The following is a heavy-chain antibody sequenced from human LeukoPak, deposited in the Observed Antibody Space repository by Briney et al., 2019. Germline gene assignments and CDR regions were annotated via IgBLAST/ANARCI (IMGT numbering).Heavy chain of an antibody. Sequence: GGSLRLSCAASGFTFSSFAMSWVRQAPGKGLEWVSGITGSGGSTYYADSVKGRFTISRDNSKNTLYLQMNSLRAEDTAVYYCAKDPQWLGVPSGNYFDYWGQGTLVTVSS. D-gene: IGHD6-19*01. CDR3: AKDPQWLGVPSGNYFDY. J-gene: IGHJ4*02. CDR2: ITGSGGST. CDR1: GFTFSSFA. V-gene: IGHV3-23*01.